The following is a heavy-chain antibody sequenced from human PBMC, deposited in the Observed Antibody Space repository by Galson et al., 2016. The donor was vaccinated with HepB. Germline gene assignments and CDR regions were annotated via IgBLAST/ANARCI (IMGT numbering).Heavy chain of an antibody. CDR1: GYSFTSYW. CDR3: ARPPYYDFWGGFGR. V-gene: IGHV5-51*03. Sequence: QSGAEVTKPGESLKISCKASGYSFTSYWIGWVRQMPGKGLEWMGIIFPGDSDTKYSPSFGGLVTISVDRSIQTAYLQWGSLRASDTAIYYCARPPYYDFWGGFGRWGQGTLVTVSS. D-gene: IGHD3-3*01. CDR2: IFPGDSDT. J-gene: IGHJ4*02.